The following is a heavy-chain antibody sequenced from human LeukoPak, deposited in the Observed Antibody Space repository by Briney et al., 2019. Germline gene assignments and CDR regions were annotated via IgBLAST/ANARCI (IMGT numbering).Heavy chain of an antibody. CDR1: GITFSNYW. CDR3: APDDYRGLGY. CDR2: LIQGGSSA. V-gene: IGHV3-74*01. D-gene: IGHD4-11*01. J-gene: IGHJ4*02. Sequence: GGSLRLSCAVSGITFSNYWMHWVRQAPGKGLVWVSHLIQGGSSAFYADSVKGRITISRDNAKNTLYLQMNSLRADDTAVYYCAPDDYRGLGYWGLGTLVTVSS.